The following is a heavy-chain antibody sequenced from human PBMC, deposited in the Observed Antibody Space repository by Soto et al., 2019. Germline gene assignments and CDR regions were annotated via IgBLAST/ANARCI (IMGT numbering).Heavy chain of an antibody. CDR3: ARVGSEGAHFDL. D-gene: IGHD3-10*01. V-gene: IGHV1-69*04. CDR1: GGTFSTST. J-gene: IGHJ4*02. CDR2: IVPILNVV. Sequence: QVQLVQSGAAVMKPGSSVKVSCKASGGTFSTSTFSWVRHAPGQGLEWMGRIVPILNVVNYAQKFQGRIIITADKSTTKTYMDRTRLRSEDTALYYCARVGSEGAHFDLWGQGTLVTVPS.